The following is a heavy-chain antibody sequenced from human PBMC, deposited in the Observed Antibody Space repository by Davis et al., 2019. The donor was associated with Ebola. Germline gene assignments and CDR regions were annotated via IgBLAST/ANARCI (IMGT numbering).Heavy chain of an antibody. CDR2: IYYSGST. CDR1: GGSISSYY. D-gene: IGHD4-11*01. V-gene: IGHV4-59*01. J-gene: IGHJ6*03. CDR3: ARSDYRNYYYYYMDV. Sequence: PSETLSLTCTVSGGSISSYYWSWIRQPPGKGLEWIGYIYYSGSTNYNPSLKSRVTISVDTSKNQFSLKLSSVTAADTAVYYCARSDYRNYYYYYMDVWGKGTTVTVSS.